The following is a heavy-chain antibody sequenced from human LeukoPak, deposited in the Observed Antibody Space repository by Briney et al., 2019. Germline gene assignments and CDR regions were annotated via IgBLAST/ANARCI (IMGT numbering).Heavy chain of an antibody. J-gene: IGHJ4*02. V-gene: IGHV4-39*01. Sequence: PSETLSLTCTVSGGSISSGSYYWGWIRQPPGKGLEWIASMSYSGTTFYSPSLKSRVTISVDTSKNQLSLKLGSVTAADTAVYYCARHPPWDGSAFDYWGQGTLVTVSS. CDR1: GGSISSGSYY. CDR3: ARHPPWDGSAFDY. CDR2: MSYSGTT. D-gene: IGHD1-26*01.